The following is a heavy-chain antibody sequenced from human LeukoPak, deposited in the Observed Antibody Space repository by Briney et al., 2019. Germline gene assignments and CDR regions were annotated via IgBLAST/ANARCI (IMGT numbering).Heavy chain of an antibody. V-gene: IGHV3-9*01. Sequence: PGGSLRLSCAASGFTFDDYAMHWVRQAPGKGLEWVSGISWNSGSIGYADSVKGRFTISRDNAKNSLYLQMNSLRAEDTALYYCAKDMMGFGEYHFDYWGQGTLVTVSS. D-gene: IGHD3-10*01. CDR2: ISWNSGSI. J-gene: IGHJ4*02. CDR3: AKDMMGFGEYHFDY. CDR1: GFTFDDYA.